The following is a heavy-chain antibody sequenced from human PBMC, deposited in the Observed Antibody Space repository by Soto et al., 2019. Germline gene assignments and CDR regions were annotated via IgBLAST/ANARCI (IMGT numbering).Heavy chain of an antibody. D-gene: IGHD4-17*01. CDR3: ARVSTVTTRDFDY. CDR1: GYTFTGYY. J-gene: IGHJ4*02. V-gene: IGHV1-2*04. CDR2: INPNSGGT. Sequence: ASVKVSCKASGYTFTGYYMHWVRQAPGQGLEWMGWINPNSGGTNYAQKFQGWVTMTRDTSISTAYMELSRLRSDDTAVYYCARVSTVTTRDFDYWGQGTLVTVLL.